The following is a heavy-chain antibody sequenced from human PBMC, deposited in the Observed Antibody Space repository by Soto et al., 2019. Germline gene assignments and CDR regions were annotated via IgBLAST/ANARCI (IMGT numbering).Heavy chain of an antibody. J-gene: IGHJ6*02. CDR2: MNPNSGNT. D-gene: IGHD2-15*01. CDR3: ARDATRGCSGTSCPRKYGMDA. Sequence: ASVKVSCKASGYTFTSYDINWVRQATGQGLEWMGWMNPNSGNTGYAQKFQGRVTMTRNTSISTAYMELSSLRSEDTAVYYCARDATRGCSGTSCPRKYGMDAWGQGTTVTVSS. CDR1: GYTFTSYD. V-gene: IGHV1-8*01.